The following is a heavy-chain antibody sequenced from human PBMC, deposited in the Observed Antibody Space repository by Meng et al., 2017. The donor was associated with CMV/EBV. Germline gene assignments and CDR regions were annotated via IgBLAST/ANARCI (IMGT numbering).Heavy chain of an antibody. J-gene: IGHJ5*02. V-gene: IGHV4-34*01. CDR3: ARGITTWGWFDP. Sequence: GSLRPSCAVYGGSSSGYYWSWIRQPPGKGLEWIGEINHSGSTNYNPSLKSRVTISVDTSKNQFSLKLSSVTAADTAVYYCARGITTWGWFDPWGQGTLVTVSS. CDR2: INHSGST. D-gene: IGHD3-22*01. CDR1: GGSSSGYY.